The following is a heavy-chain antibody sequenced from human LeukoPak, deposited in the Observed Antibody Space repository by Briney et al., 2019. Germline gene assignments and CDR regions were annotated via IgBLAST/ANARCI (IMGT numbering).Heavy chain of an antibody. J-gene: IGHJ5*02. Sequence: GASVKVSCKASGCTFTSYYMHWVRQAPGQGLEWMGIINPSGGSTSYAQKFQGRVTMTRDTSTSTVYMELSSLRSEDTAVYYCARGHCSGGSCYPNWFDPWGQGTLVTVSS. D-gene: IGHD2-15*01. CDR1: GCTFTSYY. V-gene: IGHV1-46*01. CDR3: ARGHCSGGSCYPNWFDP. CDR2: INPSGGST.